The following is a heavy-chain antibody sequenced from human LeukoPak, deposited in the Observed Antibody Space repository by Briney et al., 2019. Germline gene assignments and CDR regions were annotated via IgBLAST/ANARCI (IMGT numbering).Heavy chain of an antibody. Sequence: TGGSLRLSCAASGFTFNYYWLTWVRQAPGKGLEWVANIQQDGSEKYYVDSVKGRFIISRDNAKNSLYLQMNSLRAEDMAVYYCARVRKLRTRGVMDPLDYWGQGTLVTVSS. V-gene: IGHV3-7*01. CDR3: ARVRKLRTRGVMDPLDY. D-gene: IGHD3-10*01. J-gene: IGHJ4*02. CDR1: GFTFNYYW. CDR2: IQQDGSEK.